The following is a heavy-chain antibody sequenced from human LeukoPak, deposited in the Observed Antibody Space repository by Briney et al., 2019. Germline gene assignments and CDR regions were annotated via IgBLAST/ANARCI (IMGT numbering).Heavy chain of an antibody. Sequence: GGSLRLSCEASGFTFRSYAMSWVRQAPGKGLEWVSTISGSGGGGSTYYADSVKGRFTISRDNSKNTLYLQMNSLRADDTAVYYCARDATWGKNWPANLDYWGQGALVIVSS. J-gene: IGHJ4*01. CDR3: ARDATWGKNWPANLDY. D-gene: IGHD3-16*01. CDR2: ISGSGGGGST. CDR1: GFTFRSYA. V-gene: IGHV3-23*01.